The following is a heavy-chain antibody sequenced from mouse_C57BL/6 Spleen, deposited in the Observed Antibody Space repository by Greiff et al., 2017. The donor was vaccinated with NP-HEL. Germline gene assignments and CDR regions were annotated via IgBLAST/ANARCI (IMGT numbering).Heavy chain of an antibody. CDR3: ARGYYGSRGYFDV. J-gene: IGHJ1*03. D-gene: IGHD1-1*01. Sequence: EVQLQQSGPELVKPGASVKMSCKASGYTFTDYNMHWVKQSHGKSLEWIGYINPNNGGTSYNQKFKGKATLTVNKSSSTAYMELRSLTSEDYAVYYCARGYYGSRGYFDVWGTGTTVTVSS. V-gene: IGHV1-22*01. CDR1: GYTFTDYN. CDR2: INPNNGGT.